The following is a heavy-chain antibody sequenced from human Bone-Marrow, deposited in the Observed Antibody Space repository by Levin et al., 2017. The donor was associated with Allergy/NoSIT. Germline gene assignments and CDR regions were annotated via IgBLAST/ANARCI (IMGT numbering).Heavy chain of an antibody. D-gene: IGHD3-22*01. CDR2: IDQDENEK. CDR3: ARIYDSSGYYSGVGTLDI. V-gene: IGHV3-7*01. CDR1: VFTFSAYW. J-gene: IGHJ3*02. Sequence: GESLKISCEASVFTFSAYWMTWVRQAPGKGLEWVASIDQDENEKYYVESVKGRFTISRDNAKNALYLQMNRLRAEDTAVYYCARIYDSSGYYSGVGTLDIWGQGTRVTVSS.